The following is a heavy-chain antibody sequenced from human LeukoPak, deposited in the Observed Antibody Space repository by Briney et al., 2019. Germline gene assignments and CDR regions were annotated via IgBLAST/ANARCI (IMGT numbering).Heavy chain of an antibody. Sequence: GGPLRLSCAVSGFTVSSNYMSWVRQAPGKGLEWVSVIYSGGSTYYADSVKGRFTISRDNSKNTLYLQMNSLRAEDTAVYYCAKDLYYYDSSALFDYWGQGTLVTVSS. J-gene: IGHJ4*02. V-gene: IGHV3-66*01. CDR2: IYSGGST. CDR1: GFTVSSNY. CDR3: AKDLYYYDSSALFDY. D-gene: IGHD3-22*01.